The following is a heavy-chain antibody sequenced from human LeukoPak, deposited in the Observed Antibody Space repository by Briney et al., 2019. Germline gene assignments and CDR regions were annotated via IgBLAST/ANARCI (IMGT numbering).Heavy chain of an antibody. V-gene: IGHV4-59*01. J-gene: IGHJ4*02. CDR3: AXTDPRETGDRFDY. CDR2: IYYSGST. D-gene: IGHD7-27*01. Sequence: SETLSLTCTVSGGSISSYYWSWIRQPPGKGLEWIGYIYYSGSTNYXXSLKXRVTISVDTSKNQFSLKLSSVTAADTAVYYCAXTDPRETGDRFDYWGQGTLVTVSS. CDR1: GGSISSYY.